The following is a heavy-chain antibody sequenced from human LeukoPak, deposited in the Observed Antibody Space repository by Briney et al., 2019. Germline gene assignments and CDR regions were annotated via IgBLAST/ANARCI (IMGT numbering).Heavy chain of an antibody. CDR2: ISSSGSTI. V-gene: IGHV3-48*03. D-gene: IGHD6-13*01. Sequence: GGSLRLPCAASGFTFSSYEMNWVRQAPGKGLEWVSYISSSGSTIYYADSVKGRFTISRDNAKNSLYLQMNSLRAEDTAVYYCARDPNSSWRLYYFDYWGQGTLVTVSS. CDR3: ARDPNSSWRLYYFDY. J-gene: IGHJ4*02. CDR1: GFTFSSYE.